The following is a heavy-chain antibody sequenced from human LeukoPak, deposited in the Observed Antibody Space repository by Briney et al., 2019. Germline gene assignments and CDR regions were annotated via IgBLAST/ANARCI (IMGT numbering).Heavy chain of an antibody. CDR1: GFTFSSYS. CDR3: ARAVGAVAGRAGY. CDR2: ISSRSTYI. J-gene: IGHJ4*02. V-gene: IGHV3-21*01. D-gene: IGHD6-19*01. Sequence: GGSLRLSCAASGFTFSSYSMNWVRQAPGKGLEWVSSISSRSTYIYHADSVKGRFTISRDNAKNTLYLQMNSLRAEDTAVYYCARAVGAVAGRAGYWGQGTLVTVSS.